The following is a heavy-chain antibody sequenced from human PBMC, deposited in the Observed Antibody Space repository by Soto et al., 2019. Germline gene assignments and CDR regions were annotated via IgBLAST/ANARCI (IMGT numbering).Heavy chain of an antibody. J-gene: IGHJ4*02. CDR2: IYHTGST. V-gene: IGHV4-4*02. D-gene: IGHD2-21*01. CDR1: GGSISSSNW. CDR3: ARDSGGGADY. Sequence: SETLSLTCVVSGGSISSSNWWSWVRQPPGKGLEWIGEIYHTGSTTYNPSPNSRVTISVDKSKNQFSLELSSVTAADTAVYYCARDSGGGADYWGQGTLVTSPQ.